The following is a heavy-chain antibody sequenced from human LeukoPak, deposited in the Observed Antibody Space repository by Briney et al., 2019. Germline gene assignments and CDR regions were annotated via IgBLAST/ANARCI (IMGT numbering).Heavy chain of an antibody. V-gene: IGHV4-59*01. Sequence: SETLSLTCTVSGDSISSYYWSWIRQPPGKGLEWIGYIYYSGSTNYNPSLKSRVTISVDTSKNQFSLKLSSVTAADTAVYYCARDGDGSGWSDYWGQGTLVTVSS. CDR2: IYYSGST. J-gene: IGHJ4*02. CDR3: ARDGDGSGWSDY. CDR1: GDSISSYY. D-gene: IGHD6-19*01.